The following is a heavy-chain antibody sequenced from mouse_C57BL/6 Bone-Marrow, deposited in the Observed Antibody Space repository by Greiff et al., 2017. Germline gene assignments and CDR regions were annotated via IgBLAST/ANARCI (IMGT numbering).Heavy chain of an antibody. CDR3: ARRAGWLPPFDY. CDR1: GYTFTSYG. V-gene: IGHV1-81*01. Sequence: QLQQSGAELARPGASVKLSCKASGYTFTSYGISWVKQRTGQGLEWIGEIYPRSGNTYYNEKFKGKATLTADKSSSTAYMELRSLTSEDSAVYFCARRAGWLPPFDYWGQGTTLTVSS. D-gene: IGHD2-3*01. CDR2: IYPRSGNT. J-gene: IGHJ2*01.